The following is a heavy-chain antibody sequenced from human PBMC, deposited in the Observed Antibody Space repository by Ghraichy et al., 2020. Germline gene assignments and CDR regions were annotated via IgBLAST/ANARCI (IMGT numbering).Heavy chain of an antibody. CDR1: GFTFSSYA. CDR2: ISGSGGST. V-gene: IGHV3-23*01. J-gene: IGHJ3*02. Sequence: GGSLRLSCAASGFTFSSYAMSWVRQAPGKGLEWVSAISGSGGSTYYADSVKGRFTISRDNSKNTLYLQMNSLRAEDTAVYYCAKDYYDSSGYKTDDAFDIWGQGTMVTVSS. D-gene: IGHD3-22*01. CDR3: AKDYYDSSGYKTDDAFDI.